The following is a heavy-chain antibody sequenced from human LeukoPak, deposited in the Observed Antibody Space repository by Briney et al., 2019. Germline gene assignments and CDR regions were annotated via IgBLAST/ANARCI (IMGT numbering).Heavy chain of an antibody. J-gene: IGHJ4*02. CDR1: GFTFSSFA. CDR2: ISSSGSGT. V-gene: IGHV3-23*01. D-gene: IGHD3-10*01. CDR3: ARDFGEFTY. Sequence: GGSLRLSCAASGFTFSSFAMSWVRQAPGKGLEWVSTISSSGSGTYYADSVKGRFTISRDNAKNSLYLQMNSLRAEDTAVYYCARDFGEFTYWGQGTLVTVSS.